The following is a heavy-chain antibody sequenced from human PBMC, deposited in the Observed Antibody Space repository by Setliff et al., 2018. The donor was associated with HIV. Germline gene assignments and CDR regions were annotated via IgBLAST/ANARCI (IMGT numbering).Heavy chain of an antibody. J-gene: IGHJ4*02. CDR1: GGSISGSSYY. CDR3: ARLDSHGGDEY. D-gene: IGHD5-18*01. V-gene: IGHV4-39*01. CDR2: IYYSGST. Sequence: PSETLSLTCTVSGGSISGSSYYWGWIRQPPGKGLEWIGNIYYSGSTYYNPSLKSRVTISVDTSQNQFSLNLSSMTAADTAVYYCARLDSHGGDEYWGQGTLVTVSS.